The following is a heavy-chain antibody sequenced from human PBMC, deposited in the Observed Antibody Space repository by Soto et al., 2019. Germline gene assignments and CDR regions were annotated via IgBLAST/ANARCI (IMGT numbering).Heavy chain of an antibody. CDR1: GFSLTNAKMG. Sequence: QVTLKESGPVLVKPTETLTLTCTVSGFSLTNAKMGVSGIRQPPGKALEWLAHIFSNDEKSYSTSLKSRLTFSKDTPKSQVVLTMTNMDAVDTATYYCARIQCSGGSCNWGGFFYYYGMDVWGQGTTVTVSS. D-gene: IGHD2-15*01. CDR2: IFSNDEK. J-gene: IGHJ6*02. CDR3: ARIQCSGGSCNWGGFFYYYGMDV. V-gene: IGHV2-26*01.